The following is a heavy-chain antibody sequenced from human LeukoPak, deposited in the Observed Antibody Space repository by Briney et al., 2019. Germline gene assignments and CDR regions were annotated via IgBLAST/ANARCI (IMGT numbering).Heavy chain of an antibody. CDR1: GGSISSGGYY. V-gene: IGHV4-31*03. CDR2: IYYSGST. J-gene: IGHJ4*02. CDR3: ATEEAAAGSFDY. D-gene: IGHD6-13*01. Sequence: SQTLSLTCTVSGGSISSGGYYWSWIRQHPGKGLEWIGYIYYSGSTNYNPSLKSRVTISVDTSKNQFSLKLSSVTAADTAVYYCATEEAAAGSFDYWGQGTLVTVSS.